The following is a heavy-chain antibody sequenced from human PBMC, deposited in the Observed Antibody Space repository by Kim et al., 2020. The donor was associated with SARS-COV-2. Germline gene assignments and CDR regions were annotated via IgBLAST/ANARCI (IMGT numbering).Heavy chain of an antibody. V-gene: IGHV3-11*01. D-gene: IGHD6-13*01. CDR3: ARVGSTVAAGSIDY. Sequence: ADSVTGRFTIPRDNAKNSLYLQMNSLRAEDTAVYYCARVGSTVAAGSIDYWGQGTLVTVSS. J-gene: IGHJ4*02.